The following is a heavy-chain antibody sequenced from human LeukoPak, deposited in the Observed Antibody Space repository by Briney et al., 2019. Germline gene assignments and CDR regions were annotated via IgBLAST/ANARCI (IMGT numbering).Heavy chain of an antibody. Sequence: GGSLRLSCAASGFTFSSYAMSWVRQAPGKGLEWVSAISGSGGSTYYADSVRGRFTISRDNSKNTLYLQMNSLRAEDTAVYYCAKDLGYSYGALDYWGQGTLVTVSS. CDR2: ISGSGGST. D-gene: IGHD5-18*01. J-gene: IGHJ4*02. V-gene: IGHV3-23*01. CDR1: GFTFSSYA. CDR3: AKDLGYSYGALDY.